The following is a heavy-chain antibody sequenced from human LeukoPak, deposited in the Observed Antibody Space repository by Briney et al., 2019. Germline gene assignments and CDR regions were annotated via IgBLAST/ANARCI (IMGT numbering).Heavy chain of an antibody. J-gene: IGHJ3*02. CDR2: INHSGST. Sequence: SETLCLTCAVYGGSFSGYYWSWIRQPPGKGLEWIGEINHSGSTNYDSSLKSRVTISVDTSKNQFSLKLTSVTAADTAVYYCARGSHGYYDSRDGFDMWGRGTMVTVSS. CDR3: ARGSHGYYDSRDGFDM. CDR1: GGSFSGYY. V-gene: IGHV4-34*01. D-gene: IGHD3-22*01.